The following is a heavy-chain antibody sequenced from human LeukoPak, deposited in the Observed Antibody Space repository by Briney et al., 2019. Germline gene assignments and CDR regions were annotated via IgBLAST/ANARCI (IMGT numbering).Heavy chain of an antibody. CDR2: FDPEDGET. CDR1: GYTLTELS. Sequence: ASVNVSCTVSGYTLTELSMHWVRQAPGKGLEWMGGFDPEDGETIYAQKFQGRVTMTEDTSTDTAYMELSSLRSEDTAVYYCATARFGTNWFDPWGQGTLVTVSS. D-gene: IGHD3-16*01. J-gene: IGHJ5*02. CDR3: ATARFGTNWFDP. V-gene: IGHV1-24*01.